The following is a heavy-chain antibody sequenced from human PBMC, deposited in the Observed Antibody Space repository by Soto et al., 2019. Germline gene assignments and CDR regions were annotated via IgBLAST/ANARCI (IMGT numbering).Heavy chain of an antibody. V-gene: IGHV1-69*13. Sequence: ASANVSCKSSGGTFSSYSISWVRQAPGQGLECMGGIIPIFGTANYAQKFQGRVTITADESTSTAYMELSSLRSEDTAVYYCARVYSSSWYNWFDPWGQGTLVTVSS. CDR1: GGTFSSYS. J-gene: IGHJ5*02. CDR2: IIPIFGTA. D-gene: IGHD6-13*01. CDR3: ARVYSSSWYNWFDP.